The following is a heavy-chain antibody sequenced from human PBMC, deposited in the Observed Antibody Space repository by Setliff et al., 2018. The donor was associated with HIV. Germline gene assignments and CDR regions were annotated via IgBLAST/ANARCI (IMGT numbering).Heavy chain of an antibody. CDR1: GFTFDDYA. CDR3: AKSAFGGVSPFDY. Sequence: GGSLRLSCAASGFTFDDYAMHWVRQAPGKGLEWVSGISWNSGSIGYADSVKGRFTISRDNAKNSLYLQMTSLRAEDTAVYYCAKSAFGGVSPFDYWGQGTLVTVSS. D-gene: IGHD3-16*01. V-gene: IGHV3-9*01. CDR2: ISWNSGSI. J-gene: IGHJ4*02.